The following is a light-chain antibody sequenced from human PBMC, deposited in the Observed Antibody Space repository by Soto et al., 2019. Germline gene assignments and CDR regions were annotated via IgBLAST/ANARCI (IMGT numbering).Light chain of an antibody. CDR1: SSNIGSNT. CDR2: TNN. CDR3: ATWDDSLNGVV. J-gene: IGLJ2*01. V-gene: IGLV1-44*01. Sequence: QLVLTQPPSASGTPGQRVTISCSGSSSNIGSNTVKWYQQLPGTAPKLLIHTNNHRPSGVPDRFSGSKSGTSASLAISGLQSEDEADYHCATWDDSLNGVVFGGGTKVTVL.